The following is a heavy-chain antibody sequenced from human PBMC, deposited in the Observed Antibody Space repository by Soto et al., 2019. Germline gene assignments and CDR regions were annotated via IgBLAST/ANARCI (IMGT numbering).Heavy chain of an antibody. CDR2: ISYDGSNK. D-gene: IGHD1-26*01. CDR3: AKDSVLGGYYYYYMDV. J-gene: IGHJ6*03. CDR1: GFTFSSYG. Sequence: QVQLVESGGGVVQPGRSLRLSCAASGFTFSSYGMHWVRQAPGKGLEWVAVISYDGSNKYYADSVKGRFTISRDNSKNTLYLQMNSLRAEDTAVYYCAKDSVLGGYYYYYMDVWGNGTTVTVSS. V-gene: IGHV3-30*18.